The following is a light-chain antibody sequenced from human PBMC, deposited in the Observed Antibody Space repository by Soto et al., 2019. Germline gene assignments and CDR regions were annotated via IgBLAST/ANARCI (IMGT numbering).Light chain of an antibody. Sequence: EIVLTQSPATLSLSPGERAALSCRASQSVSSYLAWHQQKPGQAPRLLIYDASKRAPGIPARFTGSGSGTDFTVTISSLEPEDFAVYFCQQRSNWPSTFGGGTKVEI. J-gene: IGKJ4*01. V-gene: IGKV3-11*01. CDR2: DAS. CDR1: QSVSSY. CDR3: QQRSNWPST.